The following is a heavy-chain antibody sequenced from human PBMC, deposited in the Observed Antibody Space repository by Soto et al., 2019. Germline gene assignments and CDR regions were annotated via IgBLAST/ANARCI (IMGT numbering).Heavy chain of an antibody. V-gene: IGHV4-61*08. D-gene: IGHD6-13*01. Sequence: SETLSLTCTVSGGSISSGGYYWSWIRQHPGTGLEWIGYISYSGSTNYNSSLKSRVTMSIDTSKNQFSLRLTSVSAADTAVYYCARDGAATGSVYLDYWGQGTLVTVPQ. CDR1: GGSISSGGYY. J-gene: IGHJ4*02. CDR3: ARDGAATGSVYLDY. CDR2: ISYSGST.